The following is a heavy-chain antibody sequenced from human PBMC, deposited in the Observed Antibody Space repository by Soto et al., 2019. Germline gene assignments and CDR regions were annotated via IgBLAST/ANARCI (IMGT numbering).Heavy chain of an antibody. V-gene: IGHV3-33*08. Sequence: GGSLRLSCAASGFTFSSYGMHWVRQAPGKGLEWVAVIWYDGSNKYYADSVKGRFTISRDNSKNTLYLQMNSLRAEDTAVYYCARDFSTVVVPAAPLLDYWGQGTLVTVSS. CDR2: IWYDGSNK. J-gene: IGHJ4*02. D-gene: IGHD2-2*01. CDR1: GFTFSSYG. CDR3: ARDFSTVVVPAAPLLDY.